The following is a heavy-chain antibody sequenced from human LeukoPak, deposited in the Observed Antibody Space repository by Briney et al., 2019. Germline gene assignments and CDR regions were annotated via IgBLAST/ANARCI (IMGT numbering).Heavy chain of an antibody. CDR3: ARDPDWNYVVDY. Sequence: GASVKVSCKASGYTFTGYYMHWVRQAPGQGLEWMGRINPNSGGTNYAQKFQGRVTMTRDTSTSTAYMELSRLRSDDTAVYYCARDPDWNYVVDYWGQGTLVTVSS. D-gene: IGHD1-7*01. J-gene: IGHJ4*02. CDR1: GYTFTGYY. CDR2: INPNSGGT. V-gene: IGHV1-2*06.